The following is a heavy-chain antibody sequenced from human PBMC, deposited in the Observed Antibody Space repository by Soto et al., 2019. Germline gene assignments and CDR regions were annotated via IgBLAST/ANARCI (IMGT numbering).Heavy chain of an antibody. CDR3: AKAFNIMVWGVPPPDY. V-gene: IGHV3-30*18. D-gene: IGHD3-10*01. CDR1: GFTFHDYG. J-gene: IGHJ4*02. Sequence: PGGSLRLSCAASGFTFHDYGMHWVRQAPGKGLEWVAVISYDGGNKIYAEFVKGRITISRDDSKDKLYLQMNSLRTEDTAVYYCAKAFNIMVWGVPPPDYWGQGTLVTVSS. CDR2: ISYDGGNK.